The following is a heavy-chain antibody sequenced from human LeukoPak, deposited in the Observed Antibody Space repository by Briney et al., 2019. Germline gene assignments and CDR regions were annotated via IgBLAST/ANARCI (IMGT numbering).Heavy chain of an antibody. CDR1: GFTFSSYS. CDR3: ARGHVTVSAHDDAFDI. D-gene: IGHD5/OR15-5a*01. V-gene: IGHV3-30*02. CDR2: IRYDGSNK. Sequence: GGSLRLSCAASGFTFSSYSMHWVRQAPGKGLEWVAFIRYDGSNKYYADSVKDRFTISRDNSKNTLYLQMNSLRAEDTAVYYCARGHVTVSAHDDAFDIWGQGTMVTVSS. J-gene: IGHJ3*02.